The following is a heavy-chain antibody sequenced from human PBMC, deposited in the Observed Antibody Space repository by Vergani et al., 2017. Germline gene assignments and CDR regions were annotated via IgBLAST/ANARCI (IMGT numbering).Heavy chain of an antibody. V-gene: IGHV4-34*01. CDR3: ARIGRRGTARRPNFDY. CDR2: INHSGST. CDR1: GGSFSGYY. Sequence: QVQLPQWGAGLLKPSETLSLTCAVYGGSFSGYYWSWIRQPLGKGLEWIGEINHSGSTNYNPSLKSRVTISVDPSKNQFSLKLSSVTAADTAVYYCARIGRRGTARRPNFDYWGQGTLVTVSS. D-gene: IGHD3-10*01. J-gene: IGHJ4*02.